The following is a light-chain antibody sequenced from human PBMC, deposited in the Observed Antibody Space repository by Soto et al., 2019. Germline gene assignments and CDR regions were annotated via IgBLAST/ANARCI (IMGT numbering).Light chain of an antibody. CDR1: SRDVGGYDY. Sequence: QSVLTQPASVSGSPGQSITISCTGTSRDVGGYDYVSWYPLHPGKAPKLMVFEVNNRPSGVSYRFSGSKSGNTASLTISGLQAEDEADYFCSSYSISTAYLFGTGTKVTVL. CDR2: EVN. J-gene: IGLJ1*01. V-gene: IGLV2-14*01. CDR3: SSYSISTAYL.